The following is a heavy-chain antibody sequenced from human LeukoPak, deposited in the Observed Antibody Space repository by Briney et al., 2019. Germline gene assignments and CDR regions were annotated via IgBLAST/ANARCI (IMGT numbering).Heavy chain of an antibody. CDR3: ARGGYGDHGYFDY. CDR1: GGSISSGDYY. Sequence: SETLSLTCTVSGGSISSGDYYWSWIRQPPGKGLEWIGYIYYSGSTYYNPSLKSRVTMSVDTSKNQFSLKLSSVTAADTAVYYCARGGYGDHGYFDYWGQGTLVTVSS. CDR2: IYYSGST. V-gene: IGHV4-30-4*01. J-gene: IGHJ4*02. D-gene: IGHD4-17*01.